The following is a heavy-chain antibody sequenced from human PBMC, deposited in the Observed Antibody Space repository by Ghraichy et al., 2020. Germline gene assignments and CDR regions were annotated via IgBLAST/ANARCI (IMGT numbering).Heavy chain of an antibody. CDR2: ISYDGSKK. CDR1: GFSFSSSS. D-gene: IGHD3-16*01. CDR3: ARDASRGNWAY. J-gene: IGHJ4*02. Sequence: GESLNISCAASGFSFSSSSMHWVRQAPGEGLEWVAFISYDGSKKYYADSVKGRLTISRDNSKNTLFLHMNSLKAEDTAVYHCARDASRGNWAYWGQGTLVIGSS. V-gene: IGHV3-30-3*01.